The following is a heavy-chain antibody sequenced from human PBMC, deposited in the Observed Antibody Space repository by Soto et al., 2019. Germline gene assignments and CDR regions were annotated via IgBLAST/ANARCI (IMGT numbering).Heavy chain of an antibody. Sequence: PSETLSLTCAVSGDSISSGGYSWSWIRQPPGKGLEWIGYIYHSGSTYYNPSLKSRVTISVDRSKNQFSLKLSSVTAADTAVYYCARSSQSTVTTFAYWGQGTLVTVSS. CDR3: ARSSQSTVTTFAY. J-gene: IGHJ4*02. V-gene: IGHV4-30-2*01. CDR1: GDSISSGGYS. D-gene: IGHD4-17*01. CDR2: IYHSGST.